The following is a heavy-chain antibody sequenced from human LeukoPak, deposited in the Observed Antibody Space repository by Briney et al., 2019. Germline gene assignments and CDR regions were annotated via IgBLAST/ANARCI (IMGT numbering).Heavy chain of an antibody. Sequence: GESLRLSCAASGFTFSSYAMSWVRQAPGKGLEWVSGISVSGTSTSNADSVKGRFTISRDNAKNSLYLQMNSLRAEDTAVYYCARDRGGSYSAIDYWGQGTLVTVSS. J-gene: IGHJ4*02. CDR1: GFTFSSYA. CDR3: ARDRGGSYSAIDY. V-gene: IGHV3-23*01. D-gene: IGHD1-26*01. CDR2: ISVSGTST.